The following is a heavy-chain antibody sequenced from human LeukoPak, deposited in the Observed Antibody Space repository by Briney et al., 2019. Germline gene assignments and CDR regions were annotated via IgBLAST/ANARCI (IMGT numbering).Heavy chain of an antibody. CDR3: ARVPKTYYYDSSGYSLRGYFDY. CDR1: GFTFSSYA. CDR2: ISYDGSNK. D-gene: IGHD3-22*01. Sequence: GGSLRLSCAASGFTFSSYAMHWVRQAPGKGLEWVAVISYDGSNKYYADSVRGRFTISRDNSKNTLYLQMNSLRAEDTAVYYCARVPKTYYYDSSGYSLRGYFDYWGQGTLVTVSS. J-gene: IGHJ4*02. V-gene: IGHV3-30-3*01.